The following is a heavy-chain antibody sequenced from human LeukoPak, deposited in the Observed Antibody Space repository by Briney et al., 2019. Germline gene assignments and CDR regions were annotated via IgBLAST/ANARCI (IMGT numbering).Heavy chain of an antibody. Sequence: GGSLRLSCGASGFTFSRYTMNWVRQAPGKGLEWVASISTSSIYKYYGDPVKGRFTISRDNSRNSAYLQMDSLSPEDTAVYYCARAPVIFGSGTQDAFDIWGQGTMVTVSS. V-gene: IGHV3-21*01. CDR3: ARAPVIFGSGTQDAFDI. J-gene: IGHJ3*02. CDR2: ISTSSIYK. CDR1: GFTFSRYT. D-gene: IGHD3-10*01.